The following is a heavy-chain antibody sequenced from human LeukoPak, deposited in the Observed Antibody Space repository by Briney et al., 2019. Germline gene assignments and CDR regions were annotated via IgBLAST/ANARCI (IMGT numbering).Heavy chain of an antibody. CDR2: ISGSGGST. J-gene: IGHJ3*02. V-gene: IGHV3-23*01. Sequence: GGSLRLSCAASGFTFSNYAMSWVRQAPGKGLEWVSCISGSGGSTDYADSVKGRFTISRDNAKNSVFLQMNSLSAEDTAVYYCAKVLIADSYYDSTGAHDGFDMWGQGTMVTVSS. CDR3: AKVLIADSYYDSTGAHDGFDM. CDR1: GFTFSNYA. D-gene: IGHD3-22*01.